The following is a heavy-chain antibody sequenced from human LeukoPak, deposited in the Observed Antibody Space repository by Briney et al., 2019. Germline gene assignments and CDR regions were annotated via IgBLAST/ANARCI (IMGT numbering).Heavy chain of an antibody. Sequence: GGSLRLSCAASGFTFDDYAMHWVRQAPGKGLEWVSGISWNSGSIGYADSVKGRFTISRDNAKNSLYLQMNSLRAEDTALYYCAKAPDYGDSDYFGYWGQGTLVTVSS. V-gene: IGHV3-9*01. D-gene: IGHD4-17*01. J-gene: IGHJ4*02. CDR2: ISWNSGSI. CDR3: AKAPDYGDSDYFGY. CDR1: GFTFDDYA.